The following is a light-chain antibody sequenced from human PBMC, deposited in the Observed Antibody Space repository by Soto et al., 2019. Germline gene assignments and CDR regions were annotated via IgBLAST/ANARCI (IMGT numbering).Light chain of an antibody. CDR3: QKSNSAPVP. V-gene: IGKV1-27*01. Sequence: DIQLTQSPSALSASVGDRVTITCRASQGISNYLAWYQQKPGKAPKLQIYAASTLQSGVPSRFSGSGSGTDFTLTIASLQPEDVATYFCQKSNSAPVPFGQGTKLEI. J-gene: IGKJ2*01. CDR2: AAS. CDR1: QGISNY.